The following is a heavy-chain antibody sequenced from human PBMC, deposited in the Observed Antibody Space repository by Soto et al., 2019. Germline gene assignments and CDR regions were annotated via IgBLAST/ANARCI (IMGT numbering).Heavy chain of an antibody. CDR2: MSRTGDNT. CDR3: EKDKSNSNPLYYFDF. D-gene: IGHD3-22*01. Sequence: GSLLLSCSASGFTFSIYAMTWVRQSPGKGLEWVSSMSRTGDNTYYADSVKGRFTISRDNSKNTLYLQMNSLRAEDTAIYYCEKDKSNSNPLYYFDFWGPGTLVTVYS. CDR1: GFTFSIYA. J-gene: IGHJ4*02. V-gene: IGHV3-23*01.